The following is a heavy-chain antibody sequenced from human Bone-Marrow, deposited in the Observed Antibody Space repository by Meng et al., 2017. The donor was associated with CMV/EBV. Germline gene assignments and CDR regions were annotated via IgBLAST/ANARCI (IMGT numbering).Heavy chain of an antibody. CDR2: INWNGGST. CDR1: EFSFDDYG. CDR3: ARAHSSGWSYFDY. Sequence: AAAEFSFDDYGMRWVRQAPGKGLEWVSGINWNGGSTGYADSVKGRFIISRDNAKNSLYLQMNSLRAEDTALYYCARAHSSGWSYFDYWGQGTLVTVSS. V-gene: IGHV3-20*03. J-gene: IGHJ4*02. D-gene: IGHD6-19*01.